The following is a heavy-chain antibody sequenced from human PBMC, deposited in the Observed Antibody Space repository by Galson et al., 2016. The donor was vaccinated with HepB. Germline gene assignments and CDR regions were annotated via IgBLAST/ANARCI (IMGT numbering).Heavy chain of an antibody. CDR2: IIPVFGTT. CDR3: ARGRVAARGWFDP. CDR1: GGTFSSDA. V-gene: IGHV1-69*13. Sequence: SVKVSCKASGGTFSSDAIDWVRQAPGQGLEWMGKIIPVFGTTKYAQKFKGRVTITADESTSTAYIELSSLRSEDTAVYYCARGRVAARGWFDPWGQGTLVTVSS. D-gene: IGHD1-26*01. J-gene: IGHJ5*02.